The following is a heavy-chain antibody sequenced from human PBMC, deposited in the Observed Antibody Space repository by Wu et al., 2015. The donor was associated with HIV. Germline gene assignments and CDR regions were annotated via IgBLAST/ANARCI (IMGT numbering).Heavy chain of an antibody. V-gene: IGHV1-69*12. CDR1: GGSFGSYV. Sequence: QVQLVQSGAEVKKPGSSLRVSCKTSGGSFGSYVVSWVRQAPGQGLEYMGCFIPMFKIGNNAQKFQGRLTITADESTGTAYMDLKSLRVEDTAMYYCARGVVRSREFDSWGQGSLVTVSS. CDR2: FIPMFKIG. D-gene: IGHD1-1*01. CDR3: ARGVVRSREFDS. J-gene: IGHJ4*02.